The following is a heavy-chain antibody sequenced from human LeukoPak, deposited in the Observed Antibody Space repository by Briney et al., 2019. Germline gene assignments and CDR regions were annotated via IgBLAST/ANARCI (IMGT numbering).Heavy chain of an antibody. Sequence: PSETLSLTCTVSGGSISSYYWSWIRQPPGKGLEWVGYIYYSGSTKYNPSLKSRVTISVDTHKNQLYVKLSSVSAAATAVYYCASYSGYDKTFDYWGQGTLVTVSS. D-gene: IGHD5-12*01. CDR2: IYYSGST. CDR1: GGSISSYY. CDR3: ASYSGYDKTFDY. V-gene: IGHV4-59*01. J-gene: IGHJ4*02.